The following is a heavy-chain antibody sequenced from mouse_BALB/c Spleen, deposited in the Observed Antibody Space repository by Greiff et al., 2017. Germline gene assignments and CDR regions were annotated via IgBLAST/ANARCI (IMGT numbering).Heavy chain of an antibody. CDR2: ISYSGST. Sequence: EVQRVESGPGLVKPSQSLSLTCTVTGYSITSDYAWNWIRQFPGNKLEWMGYISYSGSTSYNPSLKSRISITRDTSKNQFFLQLNSVTTEDTATYYCARHGGSWFAYWGQGTLVTVSA. V-gene: IGHV3-2*02. J-gene: IGHJ3*01. CDR1: GYSITSDYA. CDR3: ARHGGSWFAY.